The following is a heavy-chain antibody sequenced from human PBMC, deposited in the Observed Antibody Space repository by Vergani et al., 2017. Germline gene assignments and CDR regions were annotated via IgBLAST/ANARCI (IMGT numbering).Heavy chain of an antibody. CDR3: ARDGVRDGFEMGVFAY. J-gene: IGHJ4*02. CDR2: IYYSGST. D-gene: IGHD5-24*01. Sequence: QVQLQESGPGLVKPSETLSLTCTVSGGSISSYYCSWIRQPPGKGLEWIGYIYYSGSTNYNPSLKSRVTISVDTSKNQFSLKLSSVTAADTAVYYCARDGVRDGFEMGVFAYWGQGTLVTVSS. CDR1: GGSISSYY. V-gene: IGHV4-59*01.